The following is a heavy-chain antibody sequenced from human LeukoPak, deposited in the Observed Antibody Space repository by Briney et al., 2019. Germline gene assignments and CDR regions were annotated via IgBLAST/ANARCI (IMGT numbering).Heavy chain of an antibody. D-gene: IGHD4-11*01. CDR2: INPNSGGT. V-gene: IGHV1-2*02. CDR3: ARDQAKDYRHSFCYCMDV. J-gene: IGHJ6*03. CDR1: GYTLTGYY. Sequence: ASVKVSCKASGYTLTGYYMHWVRQAPGQGLEWMGWINPNSGGTNYAQKFQGRVTMTRDTSISTAYMELSRLRSDDTAAYYCARDQAKDYRHSFCYCMDVWGKGTTVTVSS.